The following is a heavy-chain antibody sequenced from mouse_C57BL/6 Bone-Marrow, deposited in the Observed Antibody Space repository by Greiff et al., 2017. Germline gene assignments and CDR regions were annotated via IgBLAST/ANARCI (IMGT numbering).Heavy chain of an antibody. J-gene: IGHJ3*01. Sequence: EVKVVESGGGLVQPGGSLKLSCAASGFTFSDYYMYWVRQTPEKRLELVAYISNGGGSTYYPDTLKGRFTISRDNAKNTLYLQMSRLKSEDTAMYYCASLRFAYWGQGTLVTVSA. CDR3: ASLRFAY. CDR1: GFTFSDYY. V-gene: IGHV5-12*01. CDR2: ISNGGGST.